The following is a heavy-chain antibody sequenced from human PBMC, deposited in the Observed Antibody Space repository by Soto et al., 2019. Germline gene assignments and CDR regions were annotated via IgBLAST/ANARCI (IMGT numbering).Heavy chain of an antibody. D-gene: IGHD3-3*01. Sequence: QVQLQESGPGLVKPSETLSLTCTVSGGSVSSGSYYWSWIRQPPGKGLEWIGYIYYSGSTNYNPSLKSRVTISVDTSKNQFSLKLSSVTAADTAVYYCARALPRITIFGVVSPYYYYGMDVWGQGTTVTVSS. V-gene: IGHV4-61*01. CDR3: ARALPRITIFGVVSPYYYYGMDV. CDR2: IYYSGST. CDR1: GGSVSSGSYY. J-gene: IGHJ6*02.